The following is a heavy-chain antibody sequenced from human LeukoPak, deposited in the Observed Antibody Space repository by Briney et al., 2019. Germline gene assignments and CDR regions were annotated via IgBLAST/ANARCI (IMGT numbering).Heavy chain of an antibody. V-gene: IGHV1-69*04. CDR3: ARAWYSSGWYLNWFDP. CDR2: IIPILGIA. J-gene: IGHJ5*02. D-gene: IGHD6-19*01. CDR1: GYTFTGYY. Sequence: SVKVSCKASGYTFTGYYMHWVRQAPGQGLEWMGRIIPILGIANYAQKFQGRVTITADKSTSTAYMELSSLRSEDTAVYYCARAWYSSGWYLNWFDPWGQGTLVTVSS.